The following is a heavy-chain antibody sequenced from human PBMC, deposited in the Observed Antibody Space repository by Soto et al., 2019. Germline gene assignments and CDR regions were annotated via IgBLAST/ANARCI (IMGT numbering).Heavy chain of an antibody. D-gene: IGHD2-21*02. J-gene: IGHJ4*02. V-gene: IGHV1-46*01. CDR1: GDTFTDYY. Sequence: QVQLVQSGAEVKKPGASVKVSCKASGDTFTDYYIHWVRQAPGQGLEWMGTVNPSGGHTTYAQHILGRIAMTRGPSTSTLSMDLTSLTSEDTAVYYCARGGHVVVVAASLDYWGQGTLVTVSS. CDR2: VNPSGGHT. CDR3: ARGGHVVVVAASLDY.